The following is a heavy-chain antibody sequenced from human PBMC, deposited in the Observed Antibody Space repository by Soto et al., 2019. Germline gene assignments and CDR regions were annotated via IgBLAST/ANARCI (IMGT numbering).Heavy chain of an antibody. Sequence: QVQLQQWGAGLLKPSETLSLTCAVYGGSFSGYYWSWIRQPPGKGLEWIGEINHSGSTNYNPSLKSRVTISVDTSKNPFSLKLSSVTAADTAVYYCARSRPVLLWFGESNNWFDPWGQGTLVTVSS. CDR2: INHSGST. J-gene: IGHJ5*02. CDR1: GGSFSGYY. D-gene: IGHD3-10*01. V-gene: IGHV4-34*01. CDR3: ARSRPVLLWFGESNNWFDP.